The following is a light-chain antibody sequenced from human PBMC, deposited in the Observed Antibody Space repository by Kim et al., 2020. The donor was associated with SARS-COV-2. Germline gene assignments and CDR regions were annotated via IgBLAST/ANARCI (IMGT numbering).Light chain of an antibody. CDR2: QDS. J-gene: IGLJ1*01. V-gene: IGLV3-1*01. Sequence: VTTGQTASITCSGVKLGDEYACWYQQKPGQSPVLDIYQDSKRPAGIHERFSGSNSGNTATLTISGTQAMDEADYYCQAWDSSTYVFGTGTKVTV. CDR3: QAWDSSTYV. CDR1: KLGDEY.